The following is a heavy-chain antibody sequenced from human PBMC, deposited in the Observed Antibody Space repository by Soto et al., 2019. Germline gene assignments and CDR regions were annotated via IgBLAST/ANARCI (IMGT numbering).Heavy chain of an antibody. CDR1: GYTLTELS. V-gene: IGHV1-24*01. J-gene: IGHJ6*02. Sequence: QVQLVQSGAEVKKPGAAVKVSCKVSGYTLTELSMHWVRQAPGKGLEWMGGFDPEDGETIYAQKFQGRVTMTEDTPTDTGYMELSSLRSEDMAVYYCATGDAKFFGDAHGMDVWGQGTTVTVSS. D-gene: IGHD3-3*01. CDR3: ATGDAKFFGDAHGMDV. CDR2: FDPEDGET.